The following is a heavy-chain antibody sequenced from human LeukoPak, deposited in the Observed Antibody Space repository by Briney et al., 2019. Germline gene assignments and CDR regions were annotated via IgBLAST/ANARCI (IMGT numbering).Heavy chain of an antibody. J-gene: IGHJ4*02. CDR2: ISSSSSYT. CDR1: GFTFSDYY. CDR3: ARAGGSSGWCEAFDY. D-gene: IGHD6-19*01. Sequence: GGSLRLSCAASGFTFSDYYMSWIRQAPGKGLEWVSYISSSSSYTNYADSVKGRFTISRDNAENSLYLQMNSLRAEDTAVYYCARAGGSSGWCEAFDYWGQGTLVTVSS. V-gene: IGHV3-11*06.